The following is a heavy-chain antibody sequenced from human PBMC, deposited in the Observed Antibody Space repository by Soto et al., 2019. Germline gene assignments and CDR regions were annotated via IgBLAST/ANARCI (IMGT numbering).Heavy chain of an antibody. J-gene: IGHJ2*01. V-gene: IGHV3-23*01. CDR1: GFTFINYA. CDR2: ISGGGDAT. CDR3: ARKVVGSTSRPDYWYFDL. D-gene: IGHD2-21*01. Sequence: EVQLLESGGDSVQPGGSVRLSCAGSGFTFINYAMNWVRQAPGKGLEWVSTISGGGDATFFADSVRGRFTCSRDNSKNTVTLQMNSLGVDDTAVYYCARKVVGSTSRPDYWYFDLWGRGTVVTVSS.